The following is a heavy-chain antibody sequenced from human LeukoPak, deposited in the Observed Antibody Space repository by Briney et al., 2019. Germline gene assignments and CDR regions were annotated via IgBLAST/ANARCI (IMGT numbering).Heavy chain of an antibody. D-gene: IGHD2-21*01. V-gene: IGHV3-64*02. CDR1: GFTFSSYV. CDR3: VRGDNDAFDI. Sequence: GGSLRLSCAASGFTFSSYVMHWVRQAPGKGLEYVSAISSNGGSTYYGDSVKGRFTISRDNSKNTLYLQMGRLRAEDMAVYYCVRGDNDAFDIWGQGTMVTVSS. CDR2: ISSNGGST. J-gene: IGHJ3*02.